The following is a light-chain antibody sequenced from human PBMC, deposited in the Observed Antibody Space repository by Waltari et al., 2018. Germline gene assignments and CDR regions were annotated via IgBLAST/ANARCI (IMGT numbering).Light chain of an antibody. J-gene: IGKJ3*01. CDR2: DAS. CDR1: QSISSW. Sequence: DIQMTQSPSTLSASVGDRVTITCRPSQSISSWLDWYQQKPGKAPKLLIYDASSLESGIPARFSGSRSGTDFTLTISRLEPEDFAVYYCQQYGGSPRIFTFGAGTKVEIK. CDR3: QQYGGSPRIFT. V-gene: IGKV1-5*01.